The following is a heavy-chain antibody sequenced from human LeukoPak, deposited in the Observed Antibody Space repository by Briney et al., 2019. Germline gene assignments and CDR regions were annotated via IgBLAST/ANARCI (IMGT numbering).Heavy chain of an antibody. Sequence: GGSLRLSCAASGFTFGSYAMTWVRQAPGKGLEWVSAISGSGGDTYYADSVKGRFTISRDNSKNTLYRQMNSLRAEDTAVYYCAKCEGGKPGDWFDPWGQGTLVTVSS. J-gene: IGHJ5*02. D-gene: IGHD7-27*01. CDR2: ISGSGGDT. V-gene: IGHV3-23*01. CDR3: AKCEGGKPGDWFDP. CDR1: GFTFGSYA.